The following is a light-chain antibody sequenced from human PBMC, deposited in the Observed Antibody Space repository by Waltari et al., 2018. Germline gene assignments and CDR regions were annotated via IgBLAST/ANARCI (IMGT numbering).Light chain of an antibody. Sequence: QSALTQPASVSASPGQSITISCTGTSSDVGGYNYVSWYQQYPDKAPKLMIYDVSKRPSGVSNRFSGSKSGNTASLTISGLQAEDEADYYCCSYAGSSTHVLFGGGTKLTVL. J-gene: IGLJ2*01. CDR2: DVS. V-gene: IGLV2-23*02. CDR3: CSYAGSSTHVL. CDR1: SSDVGGYNY.